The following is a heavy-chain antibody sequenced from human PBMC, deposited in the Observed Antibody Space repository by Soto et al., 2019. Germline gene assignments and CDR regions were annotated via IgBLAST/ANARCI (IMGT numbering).Heavy chain of an antibody. D-gene: IGHD3-10*01. CDR2: IIPFHGVT. V-gene: IGHV1-69*08. CDR3: TRDWEITVSTWSFGGF. Sequence: QVQLVQSGAEVKKPGSSVKVSCKASGGTFSPYTINWVRQAPGQGLEWMGRIIPFHGVTNYAQKFQARVTITAHKSTITAYMELSGLRFEDTAMYYCTRDWEITVSTWSFGGFWGRGTLVTVSS. CDR1: GGTFSPYT. J-gene: IGHJ4*02.